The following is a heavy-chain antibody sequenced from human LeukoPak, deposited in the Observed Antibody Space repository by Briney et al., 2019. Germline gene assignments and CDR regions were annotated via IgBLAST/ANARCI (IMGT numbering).Heavy chain of an antibody. V-gene: IGHV4-34*01. J-gene: IGHJ5*02. CDR3: ARLYSSSWYGGWFDP. CDR2: INHSGST. Sequence: SETLSLTCTVSGAIISSGGYYWSWIRQPPGKGLEWIGEINHSGSTNYNPSLKSRVTISVDTSKNQFSLKLSSVTAADTAVYYCARLYSSSWYGGWFDPWGQGTLVTVSS. CDR1: GAIISSGGYY. D-gene: IGHD6-13*01.